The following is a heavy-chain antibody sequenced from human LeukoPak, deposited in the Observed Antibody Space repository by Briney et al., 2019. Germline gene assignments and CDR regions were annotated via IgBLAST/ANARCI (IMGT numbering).Heavy chain of an antibody. Sequence: PSETLSLTCTVSGGSISSYYWSWIRQPAGKGLEWIGRIYTSGSTNYNPSLKSRVTMSVDTSKNQFSLKLSSVTAADTAVYYCARERLGYCSSTSYYEVYYYYYGMDVWGQGTTVTVSS. D-gene: IGHD2-2*01. CDR1: GGSISSYY. V-gene: IGHV4-4*07. CDR3: ARERLGYCSSTSYYEVYYYYYGMDV. CDR2: IYTSGST. J-gene: IGHJ6*02.